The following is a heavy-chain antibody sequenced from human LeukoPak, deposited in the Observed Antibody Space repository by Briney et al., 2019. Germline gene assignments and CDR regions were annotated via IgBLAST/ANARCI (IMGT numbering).Heavy chain of an antibody. D-gene: IGHD3-9*01. CDR3: ARRGDILTDYAFDY. V-gene: IGHV4-4*07. CDR1: GGSINSYY. J-gene: IGHJ4*02. Sequence: SETLSLTCTVSGGSINSYYWSWIRQPAGKGLEWIGRINTSGSTKYNSSLKSRVTISLDKSKNQFSLRLSSVTAADTAVYYCARRGDILTDYAFDYWGQGPLVTVSS. CDR2: INTSGST.